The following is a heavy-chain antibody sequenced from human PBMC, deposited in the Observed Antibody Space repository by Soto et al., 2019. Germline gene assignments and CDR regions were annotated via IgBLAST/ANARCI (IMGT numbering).Heavy chain of an antibody. Sequence: SETLSLTCAVYGGSFSGYYWSWIRQPPGKGLEWIGEINHSGSTNYNPSLKSRVTISVDTSKNQFSLKLSSVTAADTAVYYCARMHLGELSLIPHYFDYWGQGTLVTVSS. V-gene: IGHV4-34*01. J-gene: IGHJ4*02. CDR1: GGSFSGYY. D-gene: IGHD3-16*02. CDR2: INHSGST. CDR3: ARMHLGELSLIPHYFDY.